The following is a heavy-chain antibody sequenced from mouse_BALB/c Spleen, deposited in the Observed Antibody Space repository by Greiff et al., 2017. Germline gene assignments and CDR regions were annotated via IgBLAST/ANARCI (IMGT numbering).Heavy chain of an antibody. V-gene: IGHV1-9*01. CDR1: GYTFSSYW. J-gene: IGHJ3*01. CDR3: ARGFYYGNYVWFAY. Sequence: VQLQQSGAELMKPGASVKISCKATGYTFSSYWIEWVKQRPGHGLEWIGEILPGSGSTNYNEKFKGKATFTADTSSNTAYMQLSSLTSEDSAVYYCARGFYYGNYVWFAYWGQGTLVTVSA. CDR2: ILPGSGST. D-gene: IGHD2-1*01.